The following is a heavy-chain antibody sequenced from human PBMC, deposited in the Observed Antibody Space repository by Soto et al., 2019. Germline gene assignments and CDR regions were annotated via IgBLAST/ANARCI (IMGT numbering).Heavy chain of an antibody. CDR3: ARTIVGTRRYFDY. CDR2: INHSGST. Sequence: SETLSLTCAVYGGSFSGYYWSWIRQPPGKGLEWIGEINHSGSTNYNPSLKSRVTISVDTSKNQFSLKLSSVTAADTAVYYCARTIVGTRRYFDYWGQGTLVTVSS. J-gene: IGHJ4*02. V-gene: IGHV4-34*01. D-gene: IGHD1-26*01. CDR1: GGSFSGYY.